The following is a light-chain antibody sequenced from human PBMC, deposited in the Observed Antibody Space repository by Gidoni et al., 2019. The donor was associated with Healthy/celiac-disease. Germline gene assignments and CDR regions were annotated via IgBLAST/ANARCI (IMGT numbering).Light chain of an antibody. CDR3: QQSYSTLPFT. CDR1: QSISSY. J-gene: IGKJ3*01. CDR2: AAS. V-gene: IGKV1-39*01. Sequence: DIQMTPSPSSLSASVGDRVTITCRASQSISSYFNWYQQKPVKAPKLLIYAASSLQSCVPSRFSGSGSGTDFTLPISSLQPEDFATYYCQQSYSTLPFTFGPGTKVEIK.